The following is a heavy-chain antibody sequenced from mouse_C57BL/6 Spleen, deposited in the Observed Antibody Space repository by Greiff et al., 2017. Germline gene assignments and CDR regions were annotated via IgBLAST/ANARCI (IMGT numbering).Heavy chain of an antibody. CDR3: RRKEGYGNPFAY. J-gene: IGHJ3*01. V-gene: IGHV1-15*01. Sequence: VQLQQSGAELVRPGASVTLSCKASGYTFTDYEMHWVKQTPVHGLEWIGAIDPETGGTAYNQKFKGRAILTADKSSSTAYMELRSLTSEDSAVYYCRRKEGYGNPFAYWGQGTLVTVSA. CDR1: GYTFTDYE. CDR2: IDPETGGT. D-gene: IGHD2-10*02.